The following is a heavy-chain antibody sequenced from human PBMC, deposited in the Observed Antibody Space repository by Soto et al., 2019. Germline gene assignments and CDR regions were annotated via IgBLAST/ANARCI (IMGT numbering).Heavy chain of an antibody. J-gene: IGHJ3*02. D-gene: IGHD2-15*01. CDR1: GGSISSSSYY. CDR2: IYYSGST. V-gene: IGHV4-39*01. Sequence: QLQLQESGPGLVKPSETLSLTCTVSGGSISSSSYYWGWIRQPPGKGLEWIGSIYYSGSTYYNPSLKSRATISVYTSKNQFSLKLSSVTAADTAVYYCARPSPRYCSGGSCLEFPDAFDIWGQGTMVPVSS. CDR3: ARPSPRYCSGGSCLEFPDAFDI.